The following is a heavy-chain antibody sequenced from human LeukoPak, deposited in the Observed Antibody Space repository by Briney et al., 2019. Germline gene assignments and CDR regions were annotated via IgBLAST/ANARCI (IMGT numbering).Heavy chain of an antibody. D-gene: IGHD3-22*01. J-gene: IGHJ4*02. Sequence: GGSLRLSCAASGFTFSSYAMSWVRQAPGKGLEWVSAISGSGGSTYYADSVKGRFTISRDNSKNTLYLQMNSLRAEDTAVYYCAKDDASYYDSSGYMFSATTDYYFDYWGQGTLVTVSS. CDR3: AKDDASYYDSSGYMFSATTDYYFDY. CDR1: GFTFSSYA. V-gene: IGHV3-23*01. CDR2: ISGSGGST.